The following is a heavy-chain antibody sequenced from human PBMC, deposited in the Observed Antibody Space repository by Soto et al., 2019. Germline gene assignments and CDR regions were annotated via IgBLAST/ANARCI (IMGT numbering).Heavy chain of an antibody. D-gene: IGHD6-19*01. CDR1: GYTFSNYG. CDR2: ISGYNGKT. Sequence: QVQLVQSGAEVKKPGASVTVSCKTSGYTFSNYGINWVRQAPGQGLEWMGWISGYNGKTNYGRTVQGRVTMTTDTATGTVYMELRSLKSDDTAIYYCSRFIMVGGWFDPNYYHGMEVWGQWTTVTVSS. J-gene: IGHJ6*02. CDR3: SRFIMVGGWFDPNYYHGMEV. V-gene: IGHV1-18*01.